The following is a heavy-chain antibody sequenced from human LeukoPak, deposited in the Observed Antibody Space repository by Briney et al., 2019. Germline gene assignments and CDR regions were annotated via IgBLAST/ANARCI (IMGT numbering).Heavy chain of an antibody. CDR2: IRSKANSYAT. Sequence: GGSLKLYCAASGFTFSGSAMHWVRQASGKGLEWVGRIRSKANSYATAYAASVKGRFTISRDDSKNTAYLQMNSLKTEDTAVYYCTTAATLFDYWGQGTLVTVSS. CDR1: GFTFSGSA. V-gene: IGHV3-73*01. CDR3: TTAATLFDY. J-gene: IGHJ4*02. D-gene: IGHD2-15*01.